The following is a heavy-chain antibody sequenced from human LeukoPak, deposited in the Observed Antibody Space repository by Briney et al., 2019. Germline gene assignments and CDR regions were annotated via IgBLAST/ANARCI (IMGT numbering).Heavy chain of an antibody. V-gene: IGHV3-9*01. Sequence: GGPLRLSCVGSGFAFHNYAMHWVRRPPGKGLEWVSAINWNSDTKAYADSVKGRFTISRDRARNSLYLQMDSLRPEDTALYYCAKDTGGNGAYFYAMDVWGQGTSVTVSS. CDR3: AKDTGGNGAYFYAMDV. CDR2: INWNSDTK. CDR1: GFAFHNYA. D-gene: IGHD4-23*01. J-gene: IGHJ6*02.